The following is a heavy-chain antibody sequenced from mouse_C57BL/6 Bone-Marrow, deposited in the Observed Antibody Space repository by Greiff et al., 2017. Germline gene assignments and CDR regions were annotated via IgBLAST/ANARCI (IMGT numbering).Heavy chain of an antibody. CDR2: IRNKANGYTT. CDR1: GFTFTDYY. V-gene: IGHV7-3*01. J-gene: IGHJ2*01. CDR3: ARTLTTVVSFDY. Sequence: EVQLVESGGGLVQPGGSLSLSCAASGFTFTDYYMSWVRQPPGKALEWLGFIRNKANGYTTEYSASVKGRFTISRDNSQSILYLQMNALRAEDSATYYCARTLTTVVSFDYWGQGTTLTVSS. D-gene: IGHD1-1*01.